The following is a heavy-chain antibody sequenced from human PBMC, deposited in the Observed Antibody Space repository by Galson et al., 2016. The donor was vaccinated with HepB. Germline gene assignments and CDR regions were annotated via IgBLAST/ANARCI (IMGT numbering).Heavy chain of an antibody. CDR3: ATSQEPTVGATPKGHN. V-gene: IGHV3-21*04. CDR2: ISSGSDHI. J-gene: IGHJ4*02. D-gene: IGHD1-26*01. CDR1: DFTFSTYV. Sequence: SLRLSCAGSDFTFSTYVMNWVRQTPGKGLEWVSSISSGSDHIYYADSVKGRFTISRDNAKKSLYLQMSSLRVEDTAMYYCATSQEPTVGATPKGHNWGQGTLVTVSS.